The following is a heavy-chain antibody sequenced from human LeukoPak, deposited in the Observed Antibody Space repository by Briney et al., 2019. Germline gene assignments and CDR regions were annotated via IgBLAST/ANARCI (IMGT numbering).Heavy chain of an antibody. CDR3: ARVLGEPPESTWFDP. J-gene: IGHJ5*02. CDR2: INPNSGGT. CDR1: GYTFTGYY. Sequence: GASVKVSCKASGYTFTGYYMHWVRQAPGQGLEWMGWINPNSGGTNYAQKFQGRVTMTRDTSISTAYMELSRLRSDDTAVYYCARVLGEPPESTWFDPWGQGTLVTVSS. D-gene: IGHD3-10*01. V-gene: IGHV1-2*02.